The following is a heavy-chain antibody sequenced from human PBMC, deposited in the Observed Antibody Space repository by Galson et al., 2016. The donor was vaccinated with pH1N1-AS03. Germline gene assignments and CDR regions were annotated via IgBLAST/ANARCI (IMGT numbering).Heavy chain of an antibody. CDR1: GFSFSSHW. D-gene: IGHD1-7*01. CDR2: INGDGSRT. V-gene: IGHV3-74*01. Sequence: SLRLSCAASGFSFSSHWMHWVRQVPGKGLVWVSRINGDGSRTNYADSVKGRFTISRDNAKKTVFLQMNSVRVDDTAVYYCAREVTAGWHYNHWGQGTLVTASS. CDR3: AREVTAGWHYNH. J-gene: IGHJ5*02.